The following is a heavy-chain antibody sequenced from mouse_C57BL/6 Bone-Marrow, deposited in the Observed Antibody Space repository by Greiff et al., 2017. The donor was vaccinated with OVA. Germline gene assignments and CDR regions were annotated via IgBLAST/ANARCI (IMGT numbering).Heavy chain of an antibody. CDR3: ASDSGSSYGGDFDV. D-gene: IGHD1-1*01. CDR1: GYAFTNYL. CDR2: INPGSGGT. J-gene: IGHJ1*03. V-gene: IGHV1-54*01. Sequence: VQLQESGAELVRPGTSVKVSCKASGYAFTNYLIEWVKQRPGQGLEWIGEINPGSGGTNYNEKFKGKATVTADKSSSTAYMQLSSLTSEDSAVYFCASDSGSSYGGDFDVWGKGTTVTVSS.